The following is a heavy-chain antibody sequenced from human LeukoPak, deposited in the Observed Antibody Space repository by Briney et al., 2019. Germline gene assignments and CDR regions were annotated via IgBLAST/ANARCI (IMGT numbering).Heavy chain of an antibody. Sequence: GRSLRLSCAASGFIFSSYGMYWVRQAPGKGLEWVAVIWHDGSAEFYADSVKGRFSISRDNAKNSLYLQMNSLRAEDTAVYYCATMRWTTRPEDYWGQGTLVTVSS. CDR2: IWHDGSAE. CDR3: ATMRWTTRPEDY. D-gene: IGHD6-6*01. CDR1: GFIFSSYG. J-gene: IGHJ4*02. V-gene: IGHV3-33*07.